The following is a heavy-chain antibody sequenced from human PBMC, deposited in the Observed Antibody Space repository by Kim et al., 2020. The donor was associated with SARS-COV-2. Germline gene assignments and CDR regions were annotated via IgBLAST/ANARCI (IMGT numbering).Heavy chain of an antibody. CDR1: GGSISSSSYY. V-gene: IGHV4-39*07. Sequence: SETLSLTCTVSGGSISSSSYYWGWIRQPPGKGLEWIGSIYYSGSTYYNPSLKSRVTISVDTSKNQFSLKLSSVTAADTAVYYCARDGIAVAGQFDYWGQGTLVTVSS. D-gene: IGHD6-19*01. J-gene: IGHJ4*02. CDR3: ARDGIAVAGQFDY. CDR2: IYYSGST.